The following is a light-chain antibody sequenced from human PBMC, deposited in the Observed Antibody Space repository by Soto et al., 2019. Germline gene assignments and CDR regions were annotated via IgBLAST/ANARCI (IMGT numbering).Light chain of an antibody. Sequence: IQLTQSPSSLSASVGDRVTITCRASQGISSYLAWYQQKPGKAPKLLIYAASTLQSGVPSRFSGSGSGTDFTLTISSLQPEDYATYYSQQLNSYFSFGQGTRLEIK. CDR3: QQLNSYFS. CDR2: AAS. V-gene: IGKV1-9*01. CDR1: QGISSY. J-gene: IGKJ5*01.